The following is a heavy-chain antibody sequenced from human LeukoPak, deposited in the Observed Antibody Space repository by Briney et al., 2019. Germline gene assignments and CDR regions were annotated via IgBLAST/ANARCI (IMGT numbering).Heavy chain of an antibody. V-gene: IGHV3-11*01. D-gene: IGHD2-15*01. CDR1: GFTFSDYY. J-gene: IGHJ4*02. CDR2: ISSSGSTI. CDR3: ARANTQYCSGGSCYSGGFDY. Sequence: GGSLRLSCAASGFTFSDYYMSWIRQAPGKGLEWVSYISSSGSTIYYADSVKGRFTISRDNAKNSLYLQMNSLRAEDTAVYYCARANTQYCSGGSCYSGGFDYWGQGTLVTVSS.